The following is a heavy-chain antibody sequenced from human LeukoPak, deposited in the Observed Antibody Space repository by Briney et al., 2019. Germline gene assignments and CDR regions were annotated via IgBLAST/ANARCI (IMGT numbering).Heavy chain of an antibody. CDR3: ASRYCSSTSCNLYFFDY. CDR1: GYTFTNYY. D-gene: IGHD2-2*01. V-gene: IGHV5-51*01. Sequence: GESLKISCKGSGYTFTNYYIGWVRQTPGKGLEWMGFISPGDSDARYSPSFQGQVTISAAKSISTAYQRWSSLKASDTAMYYCASRYCSSTSCNLYFFDYWGQGTLVTVSS. J-gene: IGHJ4*02. CDR2: ISPGDSDA.